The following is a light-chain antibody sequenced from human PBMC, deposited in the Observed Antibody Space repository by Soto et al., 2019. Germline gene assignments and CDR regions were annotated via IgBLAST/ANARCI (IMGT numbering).Light chain of an antibody. Sequence: EIVLTQSPGTLSLSPGERATLSCRASQSVSNNYLAWYQQKPGQAPRLLIYGASNRATGIPDRFSGSGSGTDFTLTITRLEPEDFAVYYCQQYGTSPATFGQGTKVDNK. V-gene: IGKV3-20*01. CDR3: QQYGTSPAT. J-gene: IGKJ1*01. CDR1: QSVSNNY. CDR2: GAS.